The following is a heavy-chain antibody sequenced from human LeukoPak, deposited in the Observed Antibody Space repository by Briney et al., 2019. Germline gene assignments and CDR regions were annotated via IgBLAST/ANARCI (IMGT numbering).Heavy chain of an antibody. V-gene: IGHV3-23*01. CDR1: GGSISSSSYY. CDR2: ISGRGDST. J-gene: IGHJ4*02. D-gene: IGHD6-6*01. Sequence: ETLSLTCTVSGGSISSSSYYWGWIRQAPGKGLEWVSTISGRGDSTYYADSVKGRFTISRDNSKNTLYLQMNSLRAEDTAVYYCAKDGAEYNWGQGTLVTVSS. CDR3: AKDGAEYN.